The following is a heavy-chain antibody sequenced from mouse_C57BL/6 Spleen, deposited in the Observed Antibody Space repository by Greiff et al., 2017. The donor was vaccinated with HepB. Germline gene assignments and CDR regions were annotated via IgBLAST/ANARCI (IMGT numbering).Heavy chain of an antibody. CDR1: GYSFSSSW. D-gene: IGHD3-1*01. CDR2: IYPGDGDT. J-gene: IGHJ2*01. Sequence: VQLKESGPELVKPGASVKISCKASGYSFSSSWMNWVKQRPGKGLEWIGRIYPGDGDTNYNRKFKGKATLTADKSSSTAYMQLSSLASADSAVYFCARDEGTGYYFDYWGQGTTLTVSS. CDR3: ARDEGTGYYFDY. V-gene: IGHV1-82*01.